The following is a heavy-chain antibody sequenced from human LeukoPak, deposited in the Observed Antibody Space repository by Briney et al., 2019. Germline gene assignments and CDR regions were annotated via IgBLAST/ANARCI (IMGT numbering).Heavy chain of an antibody. CDR1: GFTFNNYA. J-gene: IGHJ2*01. D-gene: IGHD4-23*01. V-gene: IGHV3-23*01. CDR3: ARLRWEATHYWYFDL. CDR2: ISPSGGST. Sequence: PGGSLRLSCAASGFTFNNYAMSWVRQAPGKGLEWVSAISPSGGSTYFADSVRGRFTISRDNSKNTVYVQMNSLRAEDTAVYYCARLRWEATHYWYFDLWGRGTLVIVSS.